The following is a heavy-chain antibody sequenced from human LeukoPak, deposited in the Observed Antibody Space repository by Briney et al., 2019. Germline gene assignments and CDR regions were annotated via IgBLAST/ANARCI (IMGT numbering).Heavy chain of an antibody. D-gene: IGHD3-10*01. CDR3: ARVDRPWFHDY. J-gene: IGHJ4*02. CDR2: IYPSGTT. V-gene: IGHV4-4*07. Sequence: SETLSLTCTVSGASISSYYWSWIRQPAGKGLEWIGRIYPSGTTNYNPSLKSRVTMSVDTSKNQFSLKLTSVTAADTAVCYCARVDRPWFHDYWGQGTLVTVSS. CDR1: GASISSYY.